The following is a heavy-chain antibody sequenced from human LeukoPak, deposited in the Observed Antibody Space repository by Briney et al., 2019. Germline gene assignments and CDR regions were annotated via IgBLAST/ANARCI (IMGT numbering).Heavy chain of an antibody. D-gene: IGHD1-14*01. J-gene: IGHJ6*03. CDR3: AGTYKYYYYYYMDV. Sequence: PSETLSLTCTVSGGSISSYYWSWIRQPPGKGLEWIWYIYYSGSTNYNPSLKSRVTISVDASKNQFSLKLSSVTAADTAVYYCAGTYKYYYYYYMDVWGKGTTVTISS. CDR1: GGSISSYY. CDR2: IYYSGST. V-gene: IGHV4-59*01.